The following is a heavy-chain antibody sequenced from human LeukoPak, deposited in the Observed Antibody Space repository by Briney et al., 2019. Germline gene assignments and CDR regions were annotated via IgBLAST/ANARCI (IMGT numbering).Heavy chain of an antibody. CDR2: ISHDGGYK. CDR1: GFTFSSYG. V-gene: IGHV3-30*03. Sequence: PGRSLRLSCAASGFTFSSYGMHWVRQAPGKGLEWVAVISHDGGYKDYADSVKGRFTISRDNSKNTLYLQMNSLRAEDTAVYYCARPSYGDPRRGAFDIWGQGTMVTASS. CDR3: ARPSYGDPRRGAFDI. J-gene: IGHJ3*02. D-gene: IGHD4-17*01.